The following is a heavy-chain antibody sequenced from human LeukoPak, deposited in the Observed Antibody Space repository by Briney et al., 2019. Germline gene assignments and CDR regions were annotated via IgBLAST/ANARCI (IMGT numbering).Heavy chain of an antibody. D-gene: IGHD6-13*01. CDR3: ARLPYTTGTFDY. CDR2: IDKSGGTT. J-gene: IGHJ4*02. CDR1: GLTFSSYY. Sequence: GGSLRLSCAASGLTFSSYYMSWARQAPGKGLEWVSGIDKSGGTTYYAASVKGRFTISRDNSKNTLYLQMSSLRAEGTAVYYCARLPYTTGTFDYWGQGTLVTVSS. V-gene: IGHV3-23*01.